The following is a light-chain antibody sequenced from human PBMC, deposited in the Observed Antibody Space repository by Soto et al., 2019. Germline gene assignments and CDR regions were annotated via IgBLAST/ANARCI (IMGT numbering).Light chain of an antibody. Sequence: QSALTQPPSASGSPGQSVTISCTGTSSDVGAYNYVSWYLQHPGKAPKLMIYEVSKRPSGVPDRFSGSKSGITASLTVSGLQTEDEADYYCSSYTASNNYVFGPGTKLTVL. CDR2: EVS. CDR1: SSDVGAYNY. CDR3: SSYTASNNYV. V-gene: IGLV2-8*01. J-gene: IGLJ1*01.